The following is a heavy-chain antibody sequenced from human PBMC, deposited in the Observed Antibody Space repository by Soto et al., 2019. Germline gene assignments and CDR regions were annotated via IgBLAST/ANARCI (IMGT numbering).Heavy chain of an antibody. J-gene: IGHJ1*01. CDR1: GFTFSSYA. Sequence: EVQLLESGGGLVQPGGSLRLSCAASGFTFSSYAMSWVRQAPGKGLEWVSAISGSGGSTYYADSVKGRFTISRDNSKNTLYRQMNSLRAEDTAVYYCAKVPNYDYIWVSYRRPSAEYFQHWGKGTLVTVSS. V-gene: IGHV3-23*01. D-gene: IGHD3-16*02. CDR3: AKVPNYDYIWVSYRRPSAEYFQH. CDR2: ISGSGGST.